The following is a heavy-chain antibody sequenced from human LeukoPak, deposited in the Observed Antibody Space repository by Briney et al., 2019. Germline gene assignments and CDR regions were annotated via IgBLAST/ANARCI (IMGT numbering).Heavy chain of an antibody. CDR3: TRDATQYLRYGYFDS. D-gene: IGHD2/OR15-2a*01. CDR2: INNIASHI. CDR1: GFTFSSYA. V-gene: IGHV3-21*01. Sequence: GGSLRLSCAASGFTFSSYAMSWVRQAPGKGLEWVSSINNIASHIYYVDSVRGRFTISRDNAKNSVSLQMNNLRAEDTAVYYCTRDATQYLRYGYFDSWGQGILVTVSS. J-gene: IGHJ4*02.